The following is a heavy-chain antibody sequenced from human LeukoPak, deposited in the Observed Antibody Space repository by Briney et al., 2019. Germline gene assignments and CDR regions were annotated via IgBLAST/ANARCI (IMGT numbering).Heavy chain of an antibody. D-gene: IGHD5-18*01. J-gene: IGHJ4*02. Sequence: GGSLRLSCSASGFTFDDHGMSWVRQAPGKGLVWVSLIKGDGSSTTYMDSVKGRFIISRDNAKNTLYLQMNSLRTEDTAVYYCATGHSYGYNYWGQGTLVTVSP. V-gene: IGHV3-74*01. CDR3: ATGHSYGYNY. CDR2: IKGDGSST. CDR1: GFTFDDHG.